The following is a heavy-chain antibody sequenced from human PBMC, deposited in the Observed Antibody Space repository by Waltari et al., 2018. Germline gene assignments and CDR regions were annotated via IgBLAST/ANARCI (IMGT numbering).Heavy chain of an antibody. CDR1: GYSISSGYY. CDR3: ARPTGRGTNYWYFDL. V-gene: IGHV4-38-2*01. CDR2: IYHSGST. D-gene: IGHD1-1*01. J-gene: IGHJ2*01. Sequence: QVQLQESGPGLVKPSETLSLTCAVSGYSISSGYYWGWIRQPPGKGLEWIGSIYHSGSTYYNPSLKSRVTISVDTSKNQFSLKLSSVTAADTAVYYCARPTGRGTNYWYFDLWGRGTLVTVSS.